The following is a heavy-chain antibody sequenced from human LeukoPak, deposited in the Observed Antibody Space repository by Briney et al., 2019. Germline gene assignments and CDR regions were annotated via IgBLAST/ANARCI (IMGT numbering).Heavy chain of an antibody. CDR3: ARCLSSVNDALDI. Sequence: PGGSLRHSCAASELLFSSYAMNWVRQAPGKGLEWVSGIGASGSSTYYADSVKGRFTISRDNSKTTLYLQMNSLRAEDTAVYYCARCLSSVNDALDISGQGTMVTVSS. V-gene: IGHV3-23*01. CDR2: IGASGSST. J-gene: IGHJ3*02. CDR1: ELLFSSYA. D-gene: IGHD3-10*01.